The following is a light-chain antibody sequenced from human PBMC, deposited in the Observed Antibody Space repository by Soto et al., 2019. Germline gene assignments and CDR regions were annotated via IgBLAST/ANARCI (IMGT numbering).Light chain of an antibody. CDR1: QGISSY. J-gene: IGKJ4*01. CDR2: AAS. CDR3: QQVKSYPLT. Sequence: DIQLTQSPSFLSASVGDRVTITCRASQGISSYLAWYHQKPGKAPKRLIYAASTFQSGVPSRFSGSGSLTEFTLTISGLQPEEYATYYCQQVKSYPLTIGGGTKV. V-gene: IGKV1-9*01.